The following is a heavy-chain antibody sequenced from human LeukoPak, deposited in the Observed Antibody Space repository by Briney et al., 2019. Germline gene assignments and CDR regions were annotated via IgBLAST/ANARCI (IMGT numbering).Heavy chain of an antibody. V-gene: IGHV3-74*01. CDR1: GFTFSGYW. D-gene: IGHD3-10*01. CDR2: IKTDGTSI. Sequence: PRGSLRLSCAASGFTFSGYWMHWVRQAPGKGLVWVSLIKTDGTSITYADSVKGRFTISRDNAKNTLYLQMNSLRAEDTAVYYCARGATGNDYWGQGTLVTVSS. CDR3: ARGATGNDY. J-gene: IGHJ4*02.